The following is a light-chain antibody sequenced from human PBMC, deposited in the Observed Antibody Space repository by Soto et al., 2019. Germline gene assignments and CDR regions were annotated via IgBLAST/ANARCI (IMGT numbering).Light chain of an antibody. CDR1: SSDVGGYDY. CDR3: SSYTTDYFYA. CDR2: EVN. V-gene: IGLV2-14*01. Sequence: QSVLTQPASVSGSPGQSITISCTGTSSDVGGYDYVSWYQLHPGKAPKLMVFEVNNRPSGVSYRFSGSKSGNTASLTISGLQAEDEGDYYCSSYTTDYFYAVGTGTKVT. J-gene: IGLJ1*01.